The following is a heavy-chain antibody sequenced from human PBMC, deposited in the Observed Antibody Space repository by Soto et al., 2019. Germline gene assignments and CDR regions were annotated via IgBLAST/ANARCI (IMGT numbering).Heavy chain of an antibody. Sequence: EVQLVESGGGLVQPGGSLRLSCAASGFIFNAYAMTWVRQAPGKGLEWVSAIGGSGGNTYYAASVKGRFTISRDNSKDTVDLEMNRMSVDDTAVYFCARVASDYINSADHWGQGILVTVSS. V-gene: IGHV3-23*04. J-gene: IGHJ4*02. CDR2: IGGSGGNT. CDR3: ARVASDYINSADH. D-gene: IGHD4-4*01. CDR1: GFIFNAYA.